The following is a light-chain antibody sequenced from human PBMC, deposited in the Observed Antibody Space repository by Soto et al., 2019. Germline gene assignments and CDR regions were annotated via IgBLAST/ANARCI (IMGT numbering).Light chain of an antibody. Sequence: DIQLAQSPAFLPASVGDRVTITCRAGQGINNYLAWYQQKPGKAPKLLIYAASVLQSGVPSRFSGSGSGTEFTLTISSLQPDDFATYFCQQLNSYPWTFGQGTKVGIK. J-gene: IGKJ1*01. CDR1: QGINNY. V-gene: IGKV1-9*01. CDR3: QQLNSYPWT. CDR2: AAS.